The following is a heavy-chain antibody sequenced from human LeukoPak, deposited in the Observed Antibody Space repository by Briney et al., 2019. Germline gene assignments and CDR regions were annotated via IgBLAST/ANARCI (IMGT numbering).Heavy chain of an antibody. CDR2: MYHTGST. V-gene: IGHV4-38-2*02. Sequence: SETLSLTCTVSGYSMSSGYYWGWIRQPPERGLGWVGSMYHTGSTYYNPSLKSRVTISVDTSKNQFYLKLSSVTAADTAVYYCARDGYLAVDYWGQGTLVTVSS. CDR3: ARDGYLAVDY. D-gene: IGHD2-2*03. J-gene: IGHJ4*02. CDR1: GYSMSSGYY.